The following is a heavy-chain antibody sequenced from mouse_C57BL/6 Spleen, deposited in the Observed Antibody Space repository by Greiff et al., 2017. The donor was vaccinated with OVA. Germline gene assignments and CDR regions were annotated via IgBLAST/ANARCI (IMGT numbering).Heavy chain of an antibody. J-gene: IGHJ4*01. CDR2: ISYDGSN. CDR3: ASLITTVVPYAMDY. V-gene: IGHV3-6*01. Sequence: EVKLQESGPGLVKPSQSLSLTCSVTGYSITSGYYWNWLRQFPGNQLEWMGYISYDGSNNYNPSLKNRISITRDTSKNQFFLKWNSVTTEDTATYNCASLITTVVPYAMDYWGQGTSVTVSS. CDR1: GYSITSGYY. D-gene: IGHD1-1*01.